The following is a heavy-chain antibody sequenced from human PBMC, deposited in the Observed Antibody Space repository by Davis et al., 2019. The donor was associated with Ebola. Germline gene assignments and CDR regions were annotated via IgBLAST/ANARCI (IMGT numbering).Heavy chain of an antibody. J-gene: IGHJ5*02. CDR3: ARGPASGYELGLFDP. Sequence: ASVKVSCKASGYTFNKYDIAWVRQATGQGLEWMGWMNPNSGNTGYAQKFQGRVTMTRNTSISTAYMELSSLRSEDTAVYYCARGPASGYELGLFDPWGQGTLVTVSS. V-gene: IGHV1-8*01. D-gene: IGHD5-12*01. CDR2: MNPNSGNT. CDR1: GYTFNKYD.